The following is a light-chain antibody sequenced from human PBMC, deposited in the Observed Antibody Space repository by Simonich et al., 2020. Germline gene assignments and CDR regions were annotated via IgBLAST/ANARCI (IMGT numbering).Light chain of an antibody. CDR3: SSYTSSSTTV. CDR1: RCDCGGYNY. J-gene: IGLJ3*02. Sequence: QSALTQPVSVSGSPGLSITISCTGTRCDCGGYNYVSWYQPHPGKAPTLMIYDVIKRPSGVANRFAGSKSGNTASLTISGLQAEDEADYYCSSYTSSSTTVFGGGTKLTVL. CDR2: DVI. V-gene: IGLV2-14*01.